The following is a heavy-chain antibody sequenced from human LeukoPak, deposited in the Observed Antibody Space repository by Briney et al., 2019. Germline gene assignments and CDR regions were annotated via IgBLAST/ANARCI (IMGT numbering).Heavy chain of an antibody. CDR2: IYYSGST. D-gene: IGHD3-22*01. Sequence: SETLSLTCTVSGVSISSYYWSWIRQPPGKGLEWIGYIYYSGSTNYNPSLKSRVTISVDTSKNHFSLKLSSVTAADTAVYYCARGQWLPVFDFWGQGTLVTVSS. V-gene: IGHV4-59*01. CDR1: GVSISSYY. J-gene: IGHJ4*02. CDR3: ARGQWLPVFDF.